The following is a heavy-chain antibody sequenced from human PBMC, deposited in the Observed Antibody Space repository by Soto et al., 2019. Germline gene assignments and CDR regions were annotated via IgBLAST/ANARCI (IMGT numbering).Heavy chain of an antibody. CDR1: GGPISSRNYY. CDR3: ARGGFRADDASDWFDP. V-gene: IGHV4-39*01. CDR2: IFYNGRT. J-gene: IGHJ5*02. Sequence: QVPLQESGPGLVKPSETLSLTCSVSGGPISSRNYYWGWVRRAPGRGQEWIGNIFYNGRTDYNPSLQSRGNISVDTAKNQFSLKLGSVTAADTAIYYCARGGFRADDASDWFDPWGHGTLGTVSS. D-gene: IGHD5-12*01.